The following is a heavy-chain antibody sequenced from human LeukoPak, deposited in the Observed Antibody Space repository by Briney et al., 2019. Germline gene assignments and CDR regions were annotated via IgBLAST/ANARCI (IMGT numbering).Heavy chain of an antibody. J-gene: IGHJ3*02. Sequence: GASVKVPCKVSGYTLTELSMHWVRQAPGKGLEWMGGFDPEDGETIHAQKFQGRVTMTEDTSTDTAYMELSSLRSEDTAVYYCATAYIVGARDAFDIWGQGTMVTVSS. CDR1: GYTLTELS. CDR2: FDPEDGET. V-gene: IGHV1-24*01. D-gene: IGHD1-26*01. CDR3: ATAYIVGARDAFDI.